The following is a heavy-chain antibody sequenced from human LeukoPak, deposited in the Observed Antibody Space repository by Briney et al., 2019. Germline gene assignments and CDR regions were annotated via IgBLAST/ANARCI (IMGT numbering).Heavy chain of an antibody. CDR2: TYYSGNT. Sequence: PSQTLSLTCTVSGGSISSSASYWSCIRQHPEKGLEWIGYTYYSGNTYYNPSLKSRVTISVDTSKNQFSLKLSSVTVADTAVYYCARDGISYGMDVWGQGTTVTVSS. V-gene: IGHV4-31*03. CDR1: GGSISSSASY. J-gene: IGHJ6*02. D-gene: IGHD2-15*01. CDR3: ARDGISYGMDV.